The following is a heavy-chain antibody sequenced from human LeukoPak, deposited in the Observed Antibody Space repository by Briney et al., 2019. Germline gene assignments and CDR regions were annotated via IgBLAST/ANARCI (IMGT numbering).Heavy chain of an antibody. Sequence: QPGGSLRLSCAGSGSTLSTYWMHWVRQAPGKGLVWVSRIKTDGSTTYYADSVKGRFTTSRDNAKSSLDLEMNSLRAEDTAVYYCARAMSTFGGVRNYFDSWGQGTLVTVSS. CDR1: GSTLSTYW. CDR3: ARAMSTFGGVRNYFDS. V-gene: IGHV3-74*01. J-gene: IGHJ4*02. D-gene: IGHD3-16*01. CDR2: IKTDGSTT.